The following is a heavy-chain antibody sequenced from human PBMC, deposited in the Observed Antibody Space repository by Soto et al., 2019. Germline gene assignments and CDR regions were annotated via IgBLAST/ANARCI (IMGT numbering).Heavy chain of an antibody. J-gene: IGHJ5*02. CDR1: GDTFTNFG. D-gene: IGHD3-10*01. V-gene: IGHV1-18*01. Sequence: GPEVKKPGASITVSCKTSGDTFTNFGLRWVRQAPGQGLEWMGWIATYNSNRNYAQKFQGRLTLTTDTSTSTAYMELKSLRYDDTAVYYCATVLRGVVNWFDPWGQGTLVTVSS. CDR2: IATYNSNR. CDR3: ATVLRGVVNWFDP.